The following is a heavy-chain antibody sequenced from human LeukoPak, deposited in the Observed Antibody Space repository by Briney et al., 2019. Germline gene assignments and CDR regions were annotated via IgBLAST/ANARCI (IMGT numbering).Heavy chain of an antibody. Sequence: SVKVSCKASGGTFSSYAISWVRQAPGQGLEWMGGIIPIFGTANYAQKFQGRVTITADESTSTAYMELSSLRSEDTAVYYCAGEVNYGGNFDYWGQGTLVTVSS. CDR2: IIPIFGTA. CDR1: GGTFSSYA. V-gene: IGHV1-69*13. D-gene: IGHD4-23*01. J-gene: IGHJ4*02. CDR3: AGEVNYGGNFDY.